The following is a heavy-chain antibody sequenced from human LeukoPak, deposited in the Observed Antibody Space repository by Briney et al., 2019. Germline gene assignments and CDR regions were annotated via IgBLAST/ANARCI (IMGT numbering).Heavy chain of an antibody. CDR3: ARGNIVYYYGMDV. Sequence: GGSLRLSCAASGFTFNTYSMNWVRQAPGKGLEWVSSISSSSNYIYYADSVKGRFTISRDNAKNSLYLQMNSLRIEDTAVYYCARGNIVYYYGMDVWGQGTTVTVSS. CDR1: GFTFNTYS. J-gene: IGHJ6*02. D-gene: IGHD2/OR15-2a*01. CDR2: ISSSSNYI. V-gene: IGHV3-21*01.